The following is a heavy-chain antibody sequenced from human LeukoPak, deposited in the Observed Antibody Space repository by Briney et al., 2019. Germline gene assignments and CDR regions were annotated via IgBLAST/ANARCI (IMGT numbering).Heavy chain of an antibody. Sequence: GGSLRLSCAASGFTFSSYAMNWVRQAPGKGLVWVSGINSDGSSTSYADSVKGRFTISRDNAKNTLYLQMNSLRAEDTAVYYCATVDGYAQRDWGQGTLVTVSS. CDR2: INSDGSST. J-gene: IGHJ4*02. V-gene: IGHV3-74*01. D-gene: IGHD5-24*01. CDR1: GFTFSSYA. CDR3: ATVDGYAQRD.